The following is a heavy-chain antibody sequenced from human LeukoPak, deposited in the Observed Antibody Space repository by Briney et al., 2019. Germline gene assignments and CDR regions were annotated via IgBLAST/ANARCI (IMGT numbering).Heavy chain of an antibody. V-gene: IGHV4-59*08. CDR2: IYYSGST. CDR1: GGSISSYY. CDR3: ARHYYHYDILTGYRGPFDY. J-gene: IGHJ4*02. D-gene: IGHD3-9*01. Sequence: SETLSHTCTVSGGSISSYYWSWIRQPPGKGLEWIGYIYYSGSTNYNPSLKSRVTISVDTSKNQSSLKLSSVTAADTAVYYCARHYYHYDILTGYRGPFDYWGQGTLVTVSS.